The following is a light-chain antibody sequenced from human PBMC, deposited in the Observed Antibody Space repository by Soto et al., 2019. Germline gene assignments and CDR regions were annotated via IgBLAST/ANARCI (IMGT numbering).Light chain of an antibody. CDR3: QQRSIWPLT. CDR2: DAS. J-gene: IGKJ4*01. Sequence: EIVLTQSPATLSLSPGEGATLSCRASQSVTSQLAWYQQKPGQAPRLLIYDASNRATGIPARFSGSGSGTDLTLTISSLEAEDFAVYYCQQRSIWPLTFGGGTKVEIK. CDR1: QSVTSQ. V-gene: IGKV3-11*01.